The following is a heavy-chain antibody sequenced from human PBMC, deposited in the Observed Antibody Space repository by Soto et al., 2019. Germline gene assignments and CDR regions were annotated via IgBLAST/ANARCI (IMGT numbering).Heavy chain of an antibody. D-gene: IGHD3-3*01. Sequence: QVQLQQWGAGLLKPSETLSLTCAVYGGSFSGYYWSWIRQPPGKGLEWIGEINHSGSINYNPSLKSRVTISVDTSKNQFSLKLSSVTAADTAVYYCARGGSGYDFSGFWVWFDPWGQGALVTVSS. CDR1: GGSFSGYY. J-gene: IGHJ5*02. CDR3: ARGGSGYDFSGFWVWFDP. CDR2: INHSGSI. V-gene: IGHV4-34*01.